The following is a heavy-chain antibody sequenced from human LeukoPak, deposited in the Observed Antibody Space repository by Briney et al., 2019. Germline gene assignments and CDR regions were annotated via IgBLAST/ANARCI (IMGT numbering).Heavy chain of an antibody. J-gene: IGHJ4*02. CDR3: ARDLHPSGWSDFDY. Sequence: PGGSLRLSCAASGFILSHHGMHWVRQAPGKGLEWVAVTWYDGSKQYYADSVKGRFTISRDISKNTLYLQMNSLRAEYTAVYYYARDLHPSGWSDFDYWGQGTLVTVSS. D-gene: IGHD6-19*01. CDR2: TWYDGSKQ. CDR1: GFILSHHG. V-gene: IGHV3-33*01.